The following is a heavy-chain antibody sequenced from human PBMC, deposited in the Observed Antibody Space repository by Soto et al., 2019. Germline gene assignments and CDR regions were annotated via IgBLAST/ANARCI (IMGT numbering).Heavy chain of an antibody. CDR2: IIPILGIA. Sequence: QVQLVQSGAEVKKPGSSVKVSCKASGGTFSSYTISWVRQAPGQGLEWMGRIIPILGIANYAQKFQGRVTITAEKSTSTAYLELSSLRSEDTAVYYCANLPDYGDYVVYGMDVWGQGTTVTVSS. CDR3: ANLPDYGDYVVYGMDV. J-gene: IGHJ6*02. D-gene: IGHD4-17*01. V-gene: IGHV1-69*02. CDR1: GGTFSSYT.